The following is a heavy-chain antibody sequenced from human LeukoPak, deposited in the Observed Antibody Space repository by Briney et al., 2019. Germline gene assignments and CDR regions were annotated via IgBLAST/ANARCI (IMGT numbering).Heavy chain of an antibody. Sequence: SETLSLTCTVSGGSISSGGYYWSWIRQHPGKGLEWIGYIYYSGSTYYNPSLKSRVTISVDTSKNQFSLKLSSVTAADTAVYYCARYSSSSGWFDPWGQGTLVTVSS. CDR1: GGSISSGGYY. J-gene: IGHJ5*02. D-gene: IGHD6-6*01. V-gene: IGHV4-31*03. CDR2: IYYSGST. CDR3: ARYSSSSGWFDP.